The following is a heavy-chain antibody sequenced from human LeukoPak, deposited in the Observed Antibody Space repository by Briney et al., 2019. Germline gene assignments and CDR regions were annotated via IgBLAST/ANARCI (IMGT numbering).Heavy chain of an antibody. CDR1: GFTFSSYA. CDR2: IYYSGST. D-gene: IGHD3-10*01. J-gene: IGHJ4*02. Sequence: LRLSCAASGFTFSSYAMSWVRQAPGKGLEWIGYIYYSGSTYYNPSLKSRVTISVDTSKNQFSLKLSSVTAADTAVYYCARGSDMVRGVMIYWGQGTLVTVSS. V-gene: IGHV4-31*02. CDR3: ARGSDMVRGVMIY.